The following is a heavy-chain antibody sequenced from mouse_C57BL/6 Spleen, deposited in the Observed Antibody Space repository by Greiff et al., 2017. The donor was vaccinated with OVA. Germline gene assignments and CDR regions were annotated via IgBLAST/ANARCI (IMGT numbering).Heavy chain of an antibody. CDR2: INPGSGGT. CDR1: GYAFTNYL. Sequence: VKLQESGAELVRPGTSVKVSCKASGYAFTNYLIEWVKQRPGQGLEWIGVINPGSGGTNYNEKFKGKATLTADKSSSTAYMQLSSLTSEDSAVYFCARETASWGQGTLVTVSA. D-gene: IGHD3-2*01. V-gene: IGHV1-54*01. J-gene: IGHJ3*01. CDR3: ARETAS.